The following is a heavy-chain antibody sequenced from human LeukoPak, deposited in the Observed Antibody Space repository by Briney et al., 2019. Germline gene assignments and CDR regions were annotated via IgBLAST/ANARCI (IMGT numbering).Heavy chain of an antibody. V-gene: IGHV1-69*13. CDR2: IIPIFGTA. Sequence: GASVKVSCKASGGTFSSYAISWVRQAPGQGLEWAGGIIPIFGTANYAQKFQGRVTITADESTSTAYMELSSLRSEDTAVYYCARVRGNPRYYYGMDVWGQGTTVTVSS. CDR3: ARVRGNPRYYYGMDV. CDR1: GGTFSSYA. J-gene: IGHJ6*02. D-gene: IGHD4-23*01.